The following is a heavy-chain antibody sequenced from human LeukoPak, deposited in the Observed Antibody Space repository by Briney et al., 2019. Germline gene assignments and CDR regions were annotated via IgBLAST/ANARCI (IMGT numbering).Heavy chain of an antibody. V-gene: IGHV3-53*01. J-gene: IGHJ4*02. CDR3: ARGVEPLAATTLAY. D-gene: IGHD2-15*01. CDR2: LYSDGNT. CDR1: GFTVIAND. Sequence: GGSLRLSCAASGFTVIANDMTWVRQAPGKGLEWVSVLYSDGNTKYADSVQGRFTISRDNSKNTLYLEMNSLSPDDTAVYYCARGVEPLAATTLAYWGQGTLVTVSS.